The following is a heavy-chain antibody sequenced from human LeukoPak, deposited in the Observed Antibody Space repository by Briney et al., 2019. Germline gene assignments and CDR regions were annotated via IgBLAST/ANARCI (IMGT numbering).Heavy chain of an antibody. J-gene: IGHJ4*02. D-gene: IGHD6-13*01. Sequence: GGSLRLSCAASGFTVSSNYMSWVRQAPGKGLEWVSVICSGGSTYYADSVKGRFTISRDNSKNTLYLQMNSLRAEDTAVYYCARGGGDSSSWYVDYWGQGTLVTVSS. CDR2: ICSGGST. CDR3: ARGGGDSSSWYVDY. V-gene: IGHV3-66*01. CDR1: GFTVSSNY.